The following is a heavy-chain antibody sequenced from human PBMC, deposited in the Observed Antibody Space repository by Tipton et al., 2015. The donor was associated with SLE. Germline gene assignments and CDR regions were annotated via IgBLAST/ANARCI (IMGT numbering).Heavy chain of an antibody. V-gene: IGHV3-23*01. Sequence: SLRLSCAASGFTFSSYAMSWVRQAPGKGLEWVSAISGSGGSTYYADSVKGRFTISRDNSKNTLYLQMNSLRAEDTAVYYCAKDVGIAFDAFDIWGQGTMVTVSS. CDR1: GFTFSSYA. D-gene: IGHD6-13*01. CDR2: ISGSGGST. J-gene: IGHJ3*02. CDR3: AKDVGIAFDAFDI.